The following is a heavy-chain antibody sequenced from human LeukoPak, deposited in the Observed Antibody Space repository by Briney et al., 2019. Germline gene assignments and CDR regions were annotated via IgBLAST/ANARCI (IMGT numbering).Heavy chain of an antibody. J-gene: IGHJ2*01. V-gene: IGHV4-59*01. CDR3: ARDLFYGAGSPPPYWYIDL. Sequence: SETLSLTCTVSGGSISSYYWSWIRQPPGKGLEWIGYIYYSGSTNYNPSLKSRVTISVDTSKNQFSLKLSSVTAADTAVYYCARDLFYGAGSPPPYWYIDLWGRGTLGTVSP. CDR1: GGSISSYY. CDR2: IYYSGST. D-gene: IGHD3-10*01.